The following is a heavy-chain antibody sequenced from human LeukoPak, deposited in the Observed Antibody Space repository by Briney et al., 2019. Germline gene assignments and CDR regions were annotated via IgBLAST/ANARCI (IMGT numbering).Heavy chain of an antibody. CDR2: VCAYSGNT. CDR1: GYSFTNYG. J-gene: IGHJ4*02. Sequence: ASVTVSCTSSGYSFTNYGFFWVRQAPPQGLEWMGWVCAYSGNTTSAQKLPARVTMTTETSTSTAYMELESLISDDPAVYCCAMSQGSYDETSGYLGGDYWGQRTLVTVSS. CDR3: AMSQGSYDETSGYLGGDY. D-gene: IGHD3-22*01. V-gene: IGHV1-18*01.